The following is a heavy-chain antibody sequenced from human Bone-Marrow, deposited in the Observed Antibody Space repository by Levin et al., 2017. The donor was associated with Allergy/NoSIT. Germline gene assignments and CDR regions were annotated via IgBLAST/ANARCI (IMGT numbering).Heavy chain of an antibody. CDR1: GYTFTSYY. V-gene: IGHV1-46*01. CDR2: INPSSGST. CDR3: ARATMKATRAFDY. D-gene: IGHD1-1*01. Sequence: ASVKVSCKASGYTFTSYYIHWVRQAPGQGLEWMGIINPSSGSTSYAPKFQGRVTMTTDTSTTTVYMDLSSLRADDTAVYYCARATMKATRAFDYWGQGAPVTVSS. J-gene: IGHJ4*02.